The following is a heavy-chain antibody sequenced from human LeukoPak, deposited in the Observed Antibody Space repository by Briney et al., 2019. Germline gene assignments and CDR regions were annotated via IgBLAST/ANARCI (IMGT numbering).Heavy chain of an antibody. CDR1: GFTFSTYA. CDR3: AKEVGWFRGGPFDI. V-gene: IGHV3-23*01. J-gene: IGHJ3*02. D-gene: IGHD3-3*01. CDR2: MSGSGGKT. Sequence: GGSLRLSCAAFGFTFSTYAMNWVRRAPGKGLEWVSTMSGSGGKTYYADSVKGRFTISRDYSKNTLYLQMNSLRGEDTAVYYCAKEVGWFRGGPFDIWGQGTTVTVSS.